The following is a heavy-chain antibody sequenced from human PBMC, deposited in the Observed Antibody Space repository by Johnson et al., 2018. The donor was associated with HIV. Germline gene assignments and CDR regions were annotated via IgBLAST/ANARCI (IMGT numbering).Heavy chain of an antibody. V-gene: IGHV3-66*02. Sequence: VQLVESGGGLVQPGGSLRLSCAASGFTFDDYGMSWVRQAPGKGLEWVSLIYSGGRTYYADSVKGRFTISRDNSKNTLFLQMNSLRPEDTAVYYCANRRGIGDGTTGSLDIWGQGTMVTVSS. J-gene: IGHJ3*02. CDR1: GFTFDDYG. CDR3: ANRRGIGDGTTGSLDI. CDR2: IYSGGRT. D-gene: IGHD1-1*01.